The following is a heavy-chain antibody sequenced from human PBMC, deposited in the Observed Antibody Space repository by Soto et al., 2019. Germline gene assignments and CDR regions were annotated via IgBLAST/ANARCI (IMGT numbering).Heavy chain of an antibody. Sequence: QVQLVESGGGVVQPGRSLRLSCAASGFTFSSYGMHWVRQAPGKGLEWVAVISYDGSNKYYADSVKGRFTISRDNSKNTLYLQKNSLRAEDTAVYYCAKDRLEGGNSLDDYWGQGTLVTVSS. J-gene: IGHJ4*02. V-gene: IGHV3-30*18. CDR2: ISYDGSNK. CDR3: AKDRLEGGNSLDDY. CDR1: GFTFSSYG. D-gene: IGHD2-21*02.